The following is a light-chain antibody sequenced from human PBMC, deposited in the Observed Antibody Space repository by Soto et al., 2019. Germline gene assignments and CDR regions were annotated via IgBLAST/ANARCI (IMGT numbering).Light chain of an antibody. CDR1: SSDVGGYNY. J-gene: IGLJ1*01. CDR3: SSYTSNSTLV. CDR2: EVS. Sequence: QSVLTQPASVSGSPGQSITISCTGTSSDVGGYNYVSWYQQHPGKAPKLMIYEVSNRPSGVSNRFSGSKSGNTASLTISGLQAEDEADYYCSSYTSNSTLVFGTGTKLTGL. V-gene: IGLV2-14*01.